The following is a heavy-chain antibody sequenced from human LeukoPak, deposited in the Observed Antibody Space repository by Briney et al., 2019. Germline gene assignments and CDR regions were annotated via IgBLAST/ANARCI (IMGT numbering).Heavy chain of an antibody. J-gene: IGHJ4*02. D-gene: IGHD3-9*01. Sequence: PGGSLRLSCSASGFTFSSHAMSWVRQAPGKGLEWVSAIGDDVVSTYYAESVKGRFTISRDNSKNTLYLQMNSLRAEDTATYYCARDSPLLTVWGQGTLVTVSS. V-gene: IGHV3-23*01. CDR3: ARDSPLLTV. CDR2: IGDDVVST. CDR1: GFTFSSHA.